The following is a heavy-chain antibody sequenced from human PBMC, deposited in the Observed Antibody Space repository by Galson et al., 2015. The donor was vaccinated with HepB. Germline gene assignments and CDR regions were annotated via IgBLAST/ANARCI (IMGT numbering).Heavy chain of an antibody. CDR3: AGPPQAFGELFEVWFDP. V-gene: IGHV1-3*01. CDR1: GYTFTSYA. Sequence: SVKVSCKASGYTFTSYAMHWVRQAPGQRLEWMGWINAGNGNTKYSQKSQGRVTITRDTSASTAYMELSSLRSEDTAVYYCAGPPQAFGELFEVWFDPWGQGTLVTVSS. D-gene: IGHD3-10*01. CDR2: INAGNGNT. J-gene: IGHJ5*02.